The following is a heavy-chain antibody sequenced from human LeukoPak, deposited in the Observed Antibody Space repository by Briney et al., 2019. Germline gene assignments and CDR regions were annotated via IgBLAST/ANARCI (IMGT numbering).Heavy chain of an antibody. Sequence: SSETLSLTCTVSGGSISSFSHYWGWVRQPPGKGLEWIGSIYYSGSTYYDPALKSRVTISVDTSKNQFSLKLRSVTAADTAAYYCTRLDWGSRGSGSFDFWGQGSLVTVSS. CDR1: GGSISSFSHY. CDR2: IYYSGST. V-gene: IGHV4-39*01. J-gene: IGHJ4*02. D-gene: IGHD7-27*01. CDR3: TRLDWGSRGSGSFDF.